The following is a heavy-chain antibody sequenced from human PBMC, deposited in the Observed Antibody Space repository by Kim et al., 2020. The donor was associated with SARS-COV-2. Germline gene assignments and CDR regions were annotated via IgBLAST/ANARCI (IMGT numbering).Heavy chain of an antibody. V-gene: IGHV3-15*01. CDR3: TTTLIAAAPTFDY. J-gene: IGHJ4*02. CDR1: GFTFSNAW. CDR2: IKSKTDGATT. D-gene: IGHD6-13*01. Sequence: GGSLRLSCAASGFTFSNAWMSWVRQAPGKGLEWVGRIKSKTDGATTDYAAPVKGRFTISRDDSKNTLYLQMNSLKTEDTAVYYCTTTLIAAAPTFDYWGQGTLVTVSS.